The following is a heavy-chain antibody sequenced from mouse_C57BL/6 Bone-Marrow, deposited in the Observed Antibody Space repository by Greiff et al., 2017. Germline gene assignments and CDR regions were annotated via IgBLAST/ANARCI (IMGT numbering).Heavy chain of an antibody. CDR1: GFNITDYY. D-gene: IGHD1-1*01. J-gene: IGHJ4*01. CDR3: AREDYDHYYAMDY. Sequence: EVQLQQSGAELVKPGASVKLSCTASGFNITDYYMHWVKQRTEQGLEWIGRIDPEDGETKYAPKFQGKATLTADTSSNTAYLQLSSLTSEDTAVYYCAREDYDHYYAMDYWGQGTSVTVSS. CDR2: IDPEDGET. V-gene: IGHV14-2*01.